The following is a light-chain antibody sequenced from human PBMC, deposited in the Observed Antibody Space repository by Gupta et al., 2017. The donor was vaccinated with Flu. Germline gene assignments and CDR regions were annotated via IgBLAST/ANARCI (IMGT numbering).Light chain of an antibody. CDR3: LLLYGDAWM. CDR2: STT. Sequence: QTVVTQEPSLTVSPGGTVTLTCASSTVAVTSGYYPNWFQQKPGQTPRSLIYSTTNKHPWTPARLSGSLLGGKAALTLSGVQPEDEADYYCLLLYGDAWMFGGGTRLTVL. V-gene: IGLV7-43*01. J-gene: IGLJ3*02. CDR1: TVAVTSGYY.